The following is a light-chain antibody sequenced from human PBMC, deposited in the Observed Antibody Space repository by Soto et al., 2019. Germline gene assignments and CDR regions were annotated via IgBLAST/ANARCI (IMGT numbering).Light chain of an antibody. J-gene: IGKJ1*01. CDR1: QSVPANY. Sequence: EIVLTQSPGTLSLSPGDRVTLSCGASQSVPANYLAWYQQKPGQAPRLLIYGASNRATGIPDRFSGIGSGADFIRTVSSLEPEDFAVYFCLQYGAPWWTFGQGARVEIK. CDR3: LQYGAPWWT. V-gene: IGKV3-20*01. CDR2: GAS.